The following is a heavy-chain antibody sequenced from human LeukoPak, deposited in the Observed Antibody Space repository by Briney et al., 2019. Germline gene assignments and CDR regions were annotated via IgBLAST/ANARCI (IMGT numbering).Heavy chain of an antibody. Sequence: SETLSLTCTVSGGSISSGGYYWSWIRQHPGKGLEWIGYIYYSGSTYYNPSLKSRVTISVDTSKNQFSLKLSSVTAADTAVYYCASSVPYYYDSRYYFDYWGQGTLVTVSS. V-gene: IGHV4-31*03. D-gene: IGHD3-22*01. CDR1: GGSISSGGYY. CDR2: IYYSGST. J-gene: IGHJ4*02. CDR3: ASSVPYYYDSRYYFDY.